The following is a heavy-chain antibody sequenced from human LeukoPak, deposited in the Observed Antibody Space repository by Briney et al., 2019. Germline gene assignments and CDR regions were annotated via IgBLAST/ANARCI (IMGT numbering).Heavy chain of an antibody. CDR1: GFSLSSSGTC. V-gene: IGHV2-70*01. CDR2: IDWNDDK. Sequence: SGPALVKPTQTLTLTCTFSGFSLSSSGTCVSWIRQPPGKALEWLALIDWNDDKYSSTSLKTRLTISKDTSKNQVVLTLTNMDPVDTATYYCAHIEARGNNWFDPWGQGTLVTVSS. D-gene: IGHD3-10*01. CDR3: AHIEARGNNWFDP. J-gene: IGHJ5*02.